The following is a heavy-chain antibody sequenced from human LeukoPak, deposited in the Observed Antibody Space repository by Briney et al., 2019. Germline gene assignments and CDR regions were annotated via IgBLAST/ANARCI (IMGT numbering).Heavy chain of an antibody. D-gene: IGHD1-20*01. CDR3: ARDARYNWNYYDY. CDR1: GGSISSYY. V-gene: IGHV4-4*07. CDR2: TYTSGST. Sequence: SETLSLTCTVSGGSISSYYWSWIRQPAGKGLEWIGRTYTSGSTNYNPSLKSRVTMSVDTSKNQFSLRLSSVTAADTAVYYCARDARYNWNYYDYWGLGTLVTVSS. J-gene: IGHJ4*02.